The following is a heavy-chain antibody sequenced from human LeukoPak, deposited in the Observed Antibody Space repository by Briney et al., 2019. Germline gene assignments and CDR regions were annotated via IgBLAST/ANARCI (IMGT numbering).Heavy chain of an antibody. Sequence: EASVKASCKASGGTFSSYAISWVRQAPGQGLEWMGGIIPIFGTANYAQKFQGRVTITTDESTSTAYMELSSLRSEDTAVYYCAREGLDRALVYWGQGTLVTVSS. CDR3: AREGLDRALVY. V-gene: IGHV1-69*05. J-gene: IGHJ4*02. D-gene: IGHD3-22*01. CDR1: GGTFSSYA. CDR2: IIPIFGTA.